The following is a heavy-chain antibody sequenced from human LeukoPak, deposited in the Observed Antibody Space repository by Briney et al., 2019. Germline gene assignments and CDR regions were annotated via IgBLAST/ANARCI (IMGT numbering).Heavy chain of an antibody. CDR3: ARGHGSGSLGSFDY. CDR1: GGSIGGYY. D-gene: IGHD6-19*01. Sequence: SETLSLTCTVSGGSIGGYYWTWIRQPPGKGLEWIGYIYYTGTTNYNPSLKSRVTISIDTSKNQFSLKLSFVTAADTAVYYCARGHGSGSLGSFDYWGQGTLVTVSS. CDR2: IYYTGTT. V-gene: IGHV4-59*01. J-gene: IGHJ4*02.